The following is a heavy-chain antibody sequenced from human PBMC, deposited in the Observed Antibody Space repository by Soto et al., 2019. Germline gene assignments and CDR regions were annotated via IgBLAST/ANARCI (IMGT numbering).Heavy chain of an antibody. CDR3: AKDSHDGFDI. CDR1: GFTFSSYG. CDR2: ISLDGTNK. Sequence: LRLSCAASGFTFSSYGMHWVRQAPGKGLEWVAVISLDGTNKYYADSVKGRFTISRDNSKNTLYLQMNSLRAEDTTLYFCAKDSHDGFDIWGQGTMVTVSS. J-gene: IGHJ3*02. V-gene: IGHV3-30*18.